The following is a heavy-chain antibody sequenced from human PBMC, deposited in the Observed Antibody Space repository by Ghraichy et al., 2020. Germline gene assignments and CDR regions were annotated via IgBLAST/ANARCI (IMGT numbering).Heavy chain of an antibody. CDR1: GFTFSDYY. Sequence: LSLTCAASGFTFSDYYMSWIRQAPGKGLEWVSYISSSGSTIYYADSVKGRFTISRDNAKNSLYLQMNSLRAEDTAVYYCARTGTTKTTRGFYDYWGQGTLVTVSS. J-gene: IGHJ4*02. CDR2: ISSSGSTI. D-gene: IGHD1-7*01. CDR3: ARTGTTKTTRGFYDY. V-gene: IGHV3-11*01.